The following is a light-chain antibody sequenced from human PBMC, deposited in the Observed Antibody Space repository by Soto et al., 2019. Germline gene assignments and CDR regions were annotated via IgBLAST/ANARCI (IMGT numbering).Light chain of an antibody. CDR1: SSDLGNHNL. J-gene: IGLJ3*02. CDR3: CSYAVRSTWV. CDR2: EAS. Sequence: QSVLTQPASVSGSPGQSITISCTGTSSDLGNHNLVSWDQQYPGKAPTLMIDEASQRPSGVSHRFSGSKSGNTASLTISGLQTEDEGNSYCCSYAVRSTWVYGGGTKLTVL. V-gene: IGLV2-23*01.